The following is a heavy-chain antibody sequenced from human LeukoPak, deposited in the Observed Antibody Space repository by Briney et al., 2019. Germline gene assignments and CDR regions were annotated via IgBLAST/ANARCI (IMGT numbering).Heavy chain of an antibody. D-gene: IGHD5-18*01. J-gene: IGHJ3*02. V-gene: IGHV3-21*01. CDR3: ARRGYTAMAEKAFDI. CDR2: ISYTGTYI. Sequence: KPGGSLRLSCAASAFSLNAYNMNWVRQAPGKGLEWVSSISYTGTYIYYADSVKGRFTISRDNAKNSLYLQMNSLRAEDTAVYYWARRGYTAMAEKAFDIWGQGTMVTVSS. CDR1: AFSLNAYN.